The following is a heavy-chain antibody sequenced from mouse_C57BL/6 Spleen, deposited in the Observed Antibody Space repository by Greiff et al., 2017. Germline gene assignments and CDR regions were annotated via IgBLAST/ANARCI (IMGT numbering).Heavy chain of an antibody. CDR1: GFSLTSYG. V-gene: IGHV2-5*01. CDR3: AKKKGDYEDAMDY. Sequence: VKLVESGPGLVQPSQSLSITCTVSGFSLTSYGVHWVRQSPGKGLEWLGVIWRGGSTDYNAAFMSRLSITKDNSKSQVFFKMNSLQADDTAIYYCAKKKGDYEDAMDYWGQGTSVTVSS. CDR2: IWRGGST. J-gene: IGHJ4*01. D-gene: IGHD2-4*01.